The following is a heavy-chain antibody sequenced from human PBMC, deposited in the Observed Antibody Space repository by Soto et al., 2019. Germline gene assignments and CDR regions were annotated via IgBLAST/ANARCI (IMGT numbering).Heavy chain of an antibody. J-gene: IGHJ4*02. Sequence: LRLSCAASGFTFDDYAMHWVRQAPGKGLEWVSGISWNSGSIGYADSVKGRFTISRDNAKNSLYLQMSSLRAEDTALYYCAKDLNYGRTYYFDYWGQGTLVTVSS. CDR2: ISWNSGSI. D-gene: IGHD4-17*01. CDR3: AKDLNYGRTYYFDY. CDR1: GFTFDDYA. V-gene: IGHV3-9*01.